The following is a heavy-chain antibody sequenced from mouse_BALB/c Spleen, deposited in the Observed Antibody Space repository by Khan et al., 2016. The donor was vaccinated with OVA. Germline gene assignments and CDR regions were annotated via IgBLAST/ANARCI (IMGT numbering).Heavy chain of an antibody. J-gene: IGHJ3*01. V-gene: IGHV5-4*02. CDR3: ARGYYGDPVAY. CDR1: GFTFSDYY. CDR2: ISDGGSYT. D-gene: IGHD2-13*01. Sequence: EVELVESGGGLVKPGGSLKLSCAASGFTFSDYYMYWVRQTPEKRLEWVATISDGGSYTYYPDSVKGRFTISRDDVKNNLYLQMSSLTSEDTAMYYCARGYYGDPVAYWGQGTLVSVSA.